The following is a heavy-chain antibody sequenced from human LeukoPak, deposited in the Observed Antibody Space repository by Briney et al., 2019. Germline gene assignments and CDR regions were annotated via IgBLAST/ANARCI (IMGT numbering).Heavy chain of an antibody. CDR3: ARGPLWFGELLYGAYFDY. Sequence: PETPSLTSALSRGSISSSNWWSWAGQPPGKGLEWIGEIYHSGSTNYNPSLQSRVTISVDKSKNQFSLKLSSVTAADTAVYYCARGPLWFGELLYGAYFDYWGQGTLVTVSS. CDR1: RGSISSSNW. D-gene: IGHD3-10*01. J-gene: IGHJ4*02. V-gene: IGHV4-4*03. CDR2: IYHSGST.